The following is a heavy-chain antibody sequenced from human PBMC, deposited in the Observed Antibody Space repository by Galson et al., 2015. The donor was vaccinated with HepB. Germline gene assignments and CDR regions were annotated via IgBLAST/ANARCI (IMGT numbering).Heavy chain of an antibody. CDR3: AKELLQGGYYYYGMDV. CDR2: ISYDGSNK. Sequence: SLRLSCAASGFTFSSYGMHWVRQAPGKGLEWVAVISYDGSNKYYADSVKGRFTISRDNSKNTLYLQMNSLRAEDTAVYYCAKELLQGGYYYYGMDVWGQGTTVTVSS. CDR1: GFTFSSYG. J-gene: IGHJ6*02. D-gene: IGHD2-15*01. V-gene: IGHV3-30*18.